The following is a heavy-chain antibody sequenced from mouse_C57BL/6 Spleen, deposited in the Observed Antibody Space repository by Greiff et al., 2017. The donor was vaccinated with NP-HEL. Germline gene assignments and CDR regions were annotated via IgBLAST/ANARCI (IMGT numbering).Heavy chain of an antibody. D-gene: IGHD1-1*01. CDR1: GDTFTSYW. CDR2: IDPNSGGT. CDR3: ARGGYYGSSYWYFDV. V-gene: IGHV1-62-3*01. J-gene: IGHJ1*03. Sequence: QVQLQQPGAELGKEGGSGQRGGRGAGDTFTSYWMHWVKQRPGRGLEWIGRIDPNSGGTKYNEKFKSKATLTVDKPSSTAYMQLSSLTSEDSAVYYCARGGYYGSSYWYFDVWGTGTTVTVSS.